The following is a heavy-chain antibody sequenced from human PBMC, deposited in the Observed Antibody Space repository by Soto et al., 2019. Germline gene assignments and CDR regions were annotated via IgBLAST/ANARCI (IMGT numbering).Heavy chain of an antibody. D-gene: IGHD3-16*01. V-gene: IGHV4-30-2*06. CDR2: IYQSGNT. CDR1: GGSISSGAYS. CDR3: GRDAPGCSDSDCYVAGWFDP. J-gene: IGHJ5*02. Sequence: QLQLRESGAGLVKTSETLSLTCTVSGGSISSGAYSWSWIRQSPGKGLEWLGFIYQSGNTYYSPTLQSRVAISTDKSRTQLPLQLRSVTAADTAVYYCGRDAPGCSDSDCYVAGWFDPWGPGTLVTVSS.